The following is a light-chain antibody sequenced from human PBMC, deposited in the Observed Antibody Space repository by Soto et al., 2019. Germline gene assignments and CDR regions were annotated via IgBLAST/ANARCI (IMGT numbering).Light chain of an antibody. V-gene: IGLV2-8*01. CDR1: SGDVGGYTY. J-gene: IGLJ1*01. CDR3: CSYAGSNIFV. CDR2: XXX. Sequence: QSALTQPPSASGSPGQSVTISCTGTSGDVGGYTYVSWYQQHPGNAPKLIIXXXXXXXXXXXXXXXGSKSGNTASLTVSGXXXXXXXXXXCCSYAGSNIFVFGSGTKLTVL.